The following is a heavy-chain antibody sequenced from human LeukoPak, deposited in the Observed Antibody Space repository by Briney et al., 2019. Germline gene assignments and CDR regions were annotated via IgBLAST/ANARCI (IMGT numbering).Heavy chain of an antibody. CDR2: VNRDGGET. CDR1: GFTLSNHW. V-gene: IGHV3-7*03. J-gene: IGHJ6*02. Sequence: GGSLRLSCAASGFTLSNHWMTWVRQVPGRGPEWVANVNRDGGETYYLDSVKGRFTISKDNAKNSLYLRMNSLRAEDTALYHCARNNGMDVWGQGTTVIVSS. CDR3: ARNNGMDV.